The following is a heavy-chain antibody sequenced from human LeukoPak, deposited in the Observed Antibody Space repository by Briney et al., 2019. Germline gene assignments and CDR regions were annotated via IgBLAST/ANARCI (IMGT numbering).Heavy chain of an antibody. J-gene: IGHJ3*02. CDR1: GFIFSTYG. D-gene: IGHD2-15*01. CDR2: IWHDGSKS. CDR3: ARAFGYCSSGNCYSTGTHDVFDI. Sequence: PGRSLRLSCAASGFIFSTYGIHWVRQAPGKGPEWVAVIWHDGSKSYYIESMKGRLAGSKDNSRDTAHLQMDSLRAEDTAVYYCARAFGYCSSGNCYSTGTHDVFDIWGQGTTVIVSS. V-gene: IGHV3-33*01.